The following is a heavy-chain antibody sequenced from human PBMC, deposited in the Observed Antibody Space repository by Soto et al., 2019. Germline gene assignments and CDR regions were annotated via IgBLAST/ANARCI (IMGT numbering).Heavy chain of an antibody. CDR3: ATWYYYDSSGYYYVDAFDI. D-gene: IGHD3-22*01. CDR1: GYTFTSYG. J-gene: IGHJ3*02. CDR2: ISAYNGNT. V-gene: IGHV1-18*01. Sequence: ASVKVTCKASGYTFTSYGISWVRQAPGQGLEWMGWISAYNGNTNYAQKLQGRVTMTTDTSTSTAYMELRSLRSDDTAVYYCATWYYYDSSGYYYVDAFDIWGQGTMVTVSS.